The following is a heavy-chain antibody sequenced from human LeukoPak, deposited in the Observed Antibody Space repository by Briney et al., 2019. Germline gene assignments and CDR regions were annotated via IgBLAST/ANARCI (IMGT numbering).Heavy chain of an antibody. CDR2: IRYDGSNK. CDR3: AKDSNIVVVVGATHGAVNFDY. CDR1: GFTFSSYG. J-gene: IGHJ4*02. D-gene: IGHD2-15*01. Sequence: GGSLRLSCAASGFTFSSYGMHWVRQAPGKGLEWVAFIRYDGSNKYYADSVKGRFTISRDNSKNTLYLQMNSLRAEDTAVYYCAKDSNIVVVVGATHGAVNFDYWGQGTLVTVSS. V-gene: IGHV3-30*02.